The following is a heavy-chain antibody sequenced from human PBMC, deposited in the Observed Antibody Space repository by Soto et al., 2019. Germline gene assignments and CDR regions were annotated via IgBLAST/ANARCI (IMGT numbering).Heavy chain of an antibody. CDR1: GFTFSSYE. J-gene: IGHJ6*02. Sequence: PGGSLRLSCAASGFTFSSYEMNWVRQAPGKGLEWVSYISSSGSTIYYADSVKGRFTISRDNAENSLYLQMNSLRAEDTAVYYCARESSAVVITLDYGMDVWGQGTTVTVSS. V-gene: IGHV3-48*03. CDR2: ISSSGSTI. CDR3: ARESSAVVITLDYGMDV. D-gene: IGHD3-22*01.